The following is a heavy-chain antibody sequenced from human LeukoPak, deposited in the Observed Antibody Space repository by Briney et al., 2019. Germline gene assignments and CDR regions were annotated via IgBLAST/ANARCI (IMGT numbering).Heavy chain of an antibody. CDR1: GGSFSGYY. V-gene: IGHV4-34*01. J-gene: IGHJ4*02. D-gene: IGHD3-9*01. CDR2: INHSGST. CDR3: ARQLTYYDILTGYSPYYFDY. Sequence: SETLSLTCAVYGGSFSGYYWSWIRQPPGKGLEWIGEINHSGSTNYNPSLKSRVTISVDTSKNQFSLKLSSVTAADTAVYYCARQLTYYDILTGYSPYYFDYWGQGTLVTVSS.